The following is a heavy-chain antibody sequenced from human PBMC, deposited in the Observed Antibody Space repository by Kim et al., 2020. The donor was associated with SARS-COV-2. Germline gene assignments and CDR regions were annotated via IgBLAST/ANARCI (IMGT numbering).Heavy chain of an antibody. Sequence: THHADSGRGRLTISRANSKNTLDLQMNSLRAEDTAVYYCARERGDQSEFDSWGQGTLVTVSS. J-gene: IGHJ5*01. V-gene: IGHV3-23*01. D-gene: IGHD3-16*01. CDR2: T. CDR3: ARERGDQSEFDS.